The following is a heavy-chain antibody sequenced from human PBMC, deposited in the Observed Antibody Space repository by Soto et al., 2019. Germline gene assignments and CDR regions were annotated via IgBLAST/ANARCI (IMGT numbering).Heavy chain of an antibody. CDR2: IGTVGDT. V-gene: IGHV3-13*01. CDR1: GFTFSSYD. D-gene: IGHD3-10*01. CDR3: AREVSGSGIKPLDY. J-gene: IGHJ4*02. Sequence: EVQLVESGGGLVQPGGSLRLSCAASGFTFSSYDMHWVRQGTGKGLEWVSAIGTVGDTYYLGSVRGRFTVSREDAKNSFYLQKNSLTADDTAVYYYAREVSGSGIKPLDYWGQGTLVTVSS.